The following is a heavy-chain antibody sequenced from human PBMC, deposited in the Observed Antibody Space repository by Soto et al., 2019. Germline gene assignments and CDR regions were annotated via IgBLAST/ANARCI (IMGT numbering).Heavy chain of an antibody. Sequence: QVQLVQSGAEVKKPGASVKVSCKASGYTFTSYAMHWVRQAPGQRLEWMGWINAGNGNTKYSQKFQGRVTITRDTSASTDYMELSSLRSEDTAVYYCARDWVTMGGMDVWGQGTTVTVSS. CDR3: ARDWVTMGGMDV. J-gene: IGHJ6*02. V-gene: IGHV1-3*01. CDR1: GYTFTSYA. CDR2: INAGNGNT. D-gene: IGHD3-3*01.